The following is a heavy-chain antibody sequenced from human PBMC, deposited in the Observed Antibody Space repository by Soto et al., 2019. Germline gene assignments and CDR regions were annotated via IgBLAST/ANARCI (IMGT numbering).Heavy chain of an antibody. CDR2: ITWNSGTV. V-gene: IGHV3-9*01. D-gene: IGHD3-9*01. J-gene: IGHJ6*04. CDR3: AKDRSTNYDILTAYYAQVGHV. CDR1: GFTFDDYA. Sequence: EVQLVESGGGLVQPGRSLRLSCAASGFTFDDYAMHWVRQAPGKGLEWVSGITWNSGTVGYADSVKGRFTISRDNAKNSLYLQMDNLRPEDTALYYCAKDRSTNYDILTAYYAQVGHVWGKGTTVTVSS.